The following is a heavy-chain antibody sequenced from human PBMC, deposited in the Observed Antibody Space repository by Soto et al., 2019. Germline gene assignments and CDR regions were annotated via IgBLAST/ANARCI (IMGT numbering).Heavy chain of an antibody. V-gene: IGHV4-59*01. J-gene: IGHJ4*02. CDR2: IYYSGST. CDR1: GGSISSYY. CDR3: ASMTTVTLFDY. Sequence: QVQLQESGPGLVKPSETLSLTCTVSGGSISSYYWSWIRQPPGKGLEWIGYIYYSGSTNYNPSLKRRVTISVDTSKNQFSLKLSSVTAADTAVYYCASMTTVTLFDYWGQGTLVTVSS. D-gene: IGHD4-17*01.